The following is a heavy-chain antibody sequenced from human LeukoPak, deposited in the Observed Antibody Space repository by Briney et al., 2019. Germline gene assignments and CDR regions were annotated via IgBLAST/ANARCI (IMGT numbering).Heavy chain of an antibody. J-gene: IGHJ4*02. Sequence: GASLRLSCAASGFSFSNYAMSWVRQVPGKGLEWVSAISGRDDSTYYADSVKGRFTISRDTSKNTLYLQMNSLRAEDTAVYYCAKVAGYSYGRDYFDYWGQGTLVTVSS. D-gene: IGHD5-18*01. CDR3: AKVAGYSYGRDYFDY. CDR1: GFSFSNYA. V-gene: IGHV3-23*01. CDR2: ISGRDDST.